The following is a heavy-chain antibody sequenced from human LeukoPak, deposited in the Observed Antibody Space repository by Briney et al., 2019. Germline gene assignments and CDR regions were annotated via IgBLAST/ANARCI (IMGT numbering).Heavy chain of an antibody. Sequence: ASVKVSCKASGYIFTGYYMHWVRQAPGQGLEWMGWINPNSGATDYAQRFQGRVTMTRDTSISTAYMELSSLRSDDTAVYYCARGPHIAAAGTGPQTYWGQGPLVTVSS. CDR2: INPNSGAT. CDR1: GYIFTGYY. V-gene: IGHV1-2*02. CDR3: ARGPHIAAAGTGPQTY. J-gene: IGHJ4*02. D-gene: IGHD6-13*01.